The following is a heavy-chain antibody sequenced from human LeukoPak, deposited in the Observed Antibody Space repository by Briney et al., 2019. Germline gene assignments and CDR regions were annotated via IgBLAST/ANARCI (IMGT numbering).Heavy chain of an antibody. Sequence: GGSLRLSCAASGFSFSSYGMPWVRQAPGKGLEWVAFIRDDGGNIHYADSVKGRFTISRDNSKNTLYLQMKSLRAEDTALYYCAKEDAPLGGRPKNWGQGTLVTVSS. CDR2: IRDDGGNI. CDR1: GFSFSSYG. D-gene: IGHD3-16*01. J-gene: IGHJ4*02. V-gene: IGHV3-30*02. CDR3: AKEDAPLGGRPKN.